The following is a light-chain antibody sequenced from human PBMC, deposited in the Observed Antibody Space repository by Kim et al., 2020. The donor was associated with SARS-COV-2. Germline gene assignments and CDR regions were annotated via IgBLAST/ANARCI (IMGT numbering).Light chain of an antibody. V-gene: IGLV3-25*03. J-gene: IGLJ2*01. Sequence: PPSVSVSPGQTARITCSGDALPKQYAYWYQQKPGQAPVLVIYKDTERPSGIPERFSGSSSGTTVTLTISGVQAEDEADYYCQSADSFGGGTQLTVL. CDR3: QSADS. CDR2: KDT. CDR1: ALPKQY.